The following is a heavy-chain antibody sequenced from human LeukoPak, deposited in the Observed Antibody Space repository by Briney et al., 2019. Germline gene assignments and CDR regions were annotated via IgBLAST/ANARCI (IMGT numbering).Heavy chain of an antibody. CDR3: TRIRLDYSETRIDSFDV. V-gene: IGHV3-53*04. Sequence: PGGSLRLSCAASGFTFSSYAMHWVRQAPGKGLEWVSLISGAGTTYYADSVKGRFTISRHNSNTLYLQMNSLKPEDTAVYYCTRIRLDYSETRIDSFDVWGQGTMVTVS. D-gene: IGHD3-22*01. CDR2: ISGAGTT. CDR1: GFTFSSYA. J-gene: IGHJ3*01.